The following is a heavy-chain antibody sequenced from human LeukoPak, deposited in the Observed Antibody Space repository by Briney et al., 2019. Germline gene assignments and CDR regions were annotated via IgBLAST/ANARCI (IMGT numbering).Heavy chain of an antibody. CDR1: GGSISSYY. J-gene: IGHJ5*02. Sequence: SETLSLTCTVSGGSISSYYWSWIRQPAGTALEWIGRIYTSGTITYSPSLKSRVTTSVDTSKNQFSLKLSSVTAADTAVYYCARDSGTTGEVKFDPWGQGTLVTVSS. CDR3: ARDSGTTGEVKFDP. V-gene: IGHV4-4*07. CDR2: IYTSGTI. D-gene: IGHD3-10*01.